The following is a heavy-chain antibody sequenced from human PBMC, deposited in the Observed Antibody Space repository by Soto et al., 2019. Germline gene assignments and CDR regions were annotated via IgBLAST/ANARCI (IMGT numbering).Heavy chain of an antibody. J-gene: IGHJ4*02. Sequence: EVQLVESGGGLVQPGGSLRLSCAASGFTFSSYGMNWVRQAPGKGLEWVSYISDSSSTIHHADSVRGRLTITRDNVKNSLYLQMNSLRDEDTAVYYCASVGYSGYDLDFWGQGTLVTVSS. D-gene: IGHD5-12*01. CDR1: GFTFSSYG. CDR2: ISDSSSTI. V-gene: IGHV3-48*02. CDR3: ASVGYSGYDLDF.